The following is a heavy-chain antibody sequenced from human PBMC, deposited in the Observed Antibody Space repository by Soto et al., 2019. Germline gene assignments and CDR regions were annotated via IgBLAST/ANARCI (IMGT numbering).Heavy chain of an antibody. Sequence: EVQLVESGGGLVQTGGSLRLSCAASGFTFSAYWMSWVRQAPGKGLEWVANIKQAGSEKYYVDSVNGRFIISRDDAKNSLFLQVNSLRVEDTAVYYCAREKRANGYFDYWGQGTLVIVSS. CDR2: IKQAGSEK. V-gene: IGHV3-7*01. CDR3: AREKRANGYFDY. J-gene: IGHJ4*02. D-gene: IGHD6-25*01. CDR1: GFTFSAYW.